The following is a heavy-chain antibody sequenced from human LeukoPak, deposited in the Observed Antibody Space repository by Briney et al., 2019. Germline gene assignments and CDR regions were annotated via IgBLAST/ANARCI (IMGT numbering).Heavy chain of an antibody. CDR1: GFTFSSYW. V-gene: IGHV3-7*01. CDR3: AKLTDDAFDI. J-gene: IGHJ3*02. CDR2: IKQDGSNK. Sequence: GGSLRLSCAASGFTFSSYWMSWVRQAPGKGLEWVANIKQDGSNKYYADSVKGRFTISRDNSKNTLYLQMNSLRAEDTAVYYCAKLTDDAFDIWGQGTMVTVSS. D-gene: IGHD5-24*01.